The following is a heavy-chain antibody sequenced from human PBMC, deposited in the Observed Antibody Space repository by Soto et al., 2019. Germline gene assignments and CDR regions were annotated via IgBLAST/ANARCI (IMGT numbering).Heavy chain of an antibody. D-gene: IGHD1-1*01. CDR3: ARYGNSNWFDP. CDR2: IGSNGGSI. CDR1: GFTFLSYA. V-gene: IGHV3-64*04. Sequence: PGGSLRLSCSASGFTFLSYAMHWVRQAPGKGLEYVPAIGSNGGSIYYADSVKGRFTISRDNAKNSLHLQMNSLRVEDTAVYYCARYGNSNWFDPWGQGTLVTVSS. J-gene: IGHJ5*02.